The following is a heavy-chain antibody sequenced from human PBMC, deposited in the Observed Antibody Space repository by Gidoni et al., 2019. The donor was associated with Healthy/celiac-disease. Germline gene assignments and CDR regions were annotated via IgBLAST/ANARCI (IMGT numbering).Heavy chain of an antibody. D-gene: IGHD5-12*01. Sequence: QVQLQESGPGLVKPSETLSPTCPVSGGSISSYYWSWIRQHPGKGLEWIGYIYYSGSTNYNPSLKSRVTISVDTSKNQFSLKLSSVTAADTAVYYCARNRDGYNLAFDYWGQGTLVTVSS. CDR2: IYYSGST. CDR1: GGSISSYY. J-gene: IGHJ4*02. CDR3: ARNRDGYNLAFDY. V-gene: IGHV4-59*01.